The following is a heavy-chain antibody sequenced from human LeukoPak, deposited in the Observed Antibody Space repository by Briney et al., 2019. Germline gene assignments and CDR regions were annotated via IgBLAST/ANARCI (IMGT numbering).Heavy chain of an antibody. Sequence: GGSLRLSCSASGFSFSGYGMHWVRQAPGKGLEWVAFIRYDGSNEYYADSVKGRFTISRDKSKNTLSLQMNGLRVEDTAVYYCARGGLAVAGTSDYWGQGTLVTVSS. CDR1: GFSFSGYG. CDR3: ARGGLAVAGTSDY. V-gene: IGHV3-30*02. D-gene: IGHD6-19*01. CDR2: IRYDGSNE. J-gene: IGHJ4*02.